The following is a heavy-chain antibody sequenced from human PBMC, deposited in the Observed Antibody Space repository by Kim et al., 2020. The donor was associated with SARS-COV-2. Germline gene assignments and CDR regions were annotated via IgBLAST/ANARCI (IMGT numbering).Heavy chain of an antibody. V-gene: IGHV3-21*01. Sequence: DSVKGRFTISRDNAKNSLYLQMNSLRAEDTAVYYCARDPLLWWLHTYFDYWGQGTLVTVSS. J-gene: IGHJ4*02. D-gene: IGHD5-12*01. CDR3: ARDPLLWWLHTYFDY.